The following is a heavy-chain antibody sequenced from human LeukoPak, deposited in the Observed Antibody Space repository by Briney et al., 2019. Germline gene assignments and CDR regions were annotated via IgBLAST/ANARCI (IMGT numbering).Heavy chain of an antibody. Sequence: GASVKVSCKASGYTFTSYYMHWVRQAPGQGLEWMGRINPNSGGTNYAQKFQGRVTMTRDTSISTAYMELSRLRSDDTAVYYCARGDYSSSSHPLDANDYWGQGTLVTVSS. CDR2: INPNSGGT. D-gene: IGHD6-6*01. CDR1: GYTFTSYY. V-gene: IGHV1-2*06. CDR3: ARGDYSSSSHPLDANDY. J-gene: IGHJ4*02.